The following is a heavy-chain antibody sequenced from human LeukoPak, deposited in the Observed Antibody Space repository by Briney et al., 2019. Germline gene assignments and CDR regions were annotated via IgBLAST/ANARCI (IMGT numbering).Heavy chain of an antibody. Sequence: GGSLRLSCAASGFTFSSCGMHWVRQAPGKGLEWVAVIWYDGSNKYYADSVKGRFTISRDNSKNTLYLQMNSLRAEDTAVYYCARGPRITIFGVVPYGMDVWGQGTTVTVSS. CDR1: GFTFSSCG. D-gene: IGHD3-3*01. J-gene: IGHJ6*02. CDR3: ARGPRITIFGVVPYGMDV. V-gene: IGHV3-33*08. CDR2: IWYDGSNK.